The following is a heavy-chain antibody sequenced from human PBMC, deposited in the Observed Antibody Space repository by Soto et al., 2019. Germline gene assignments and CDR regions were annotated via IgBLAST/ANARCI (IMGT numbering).Heavy chain of an antibody. CDR1: GGSISSGGYY. J-gene: IGHJ5*02. D-gene: IGHD3-3*01. V-gene: IGHV4-31*03. CDR2: IYYSGST. CDR3: ARLLRYHSYYDFWSGFESGPYGSRNWFDP. Sequence: QVQLQESGPGLVKPSQTLSLTCTVSGGSISSGGYYWSWIRQHPGKGLEWIGYIYYSGSTYYNPSLKSRVTISVDPSKNQFSLKLSSVTAADTAVYYCARLLRYHSYYDFWSGFESGPYGSRNWFDPWGQGTLVTVSS.